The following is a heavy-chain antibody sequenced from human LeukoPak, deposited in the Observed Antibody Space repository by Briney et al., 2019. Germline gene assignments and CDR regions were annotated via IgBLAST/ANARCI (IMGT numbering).Heavy chain of an antibody. V-gene: IGHV3-53*01. CDR1: GFTFSTYG. Sequence: GGSLRLSCAASGFTFSTYGMHWVRQAPGKGLQWVSVIYSGGTTYYADSVKGRFTISRDNSKNTLYLQMNSLRAEDTAVYYCARALLVRNGYNYSPNYFDYWGQGTLVTVSS. J-gene: IGHJ4*02. D-gene: IGHD5-24*01. CDR2: IYSGGTT. CDR3: ARALLVRNGYNYSPNYFDY.